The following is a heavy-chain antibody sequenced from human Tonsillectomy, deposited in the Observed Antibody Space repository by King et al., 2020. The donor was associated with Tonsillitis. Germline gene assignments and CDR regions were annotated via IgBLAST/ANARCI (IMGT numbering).Heavy chain of an antibody. J-gene: IGHJ5*02. V-gene: IGHV3-30*04. CDR2: ISYDGSNK. CDR1: GFTFSSYA. D-gene: IGHD2-2*02. CDR3: ARDSVVVVPAAIIGCWFDP. Sequence: VQLVESGGGVVQPGRSLRLSCAASGFTFSSYAMHWVRQAPGKGLEWVAVISYDGSNKYYADSVKGRFTISRDNSKNTLYLQMNSLRAEDTAVYYCARDSVVVVPAAIIGCWFDPWGQGTLVTVSS.